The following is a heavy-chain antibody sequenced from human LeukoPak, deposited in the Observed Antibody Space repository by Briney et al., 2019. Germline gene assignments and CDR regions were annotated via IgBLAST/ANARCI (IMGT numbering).Heavy chain of an antibody. CDR2: ISSSSGYI. CDR3: ARDAVYGSGSYPYYFDY. J-gene: IGHJ4*02. CDR1: GFTFSSYS. V-gene: IGHV3-21*01. Sequence: GGSLRLSCAASGFTFSSYSMNWVRQAPGKGLEWVSSISSSSGYIYYADSVKGRFTISRDNAKNSLYLQMNSLRAEDTAVYYCARDAVYGSGSYPYYFDYWGQGTLVTVSS. D-gene: IGHD3-10*01.